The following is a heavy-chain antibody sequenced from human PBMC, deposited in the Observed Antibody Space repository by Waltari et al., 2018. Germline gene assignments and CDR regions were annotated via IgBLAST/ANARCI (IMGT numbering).Heavy chain of an antibody. CDR1: GFTFSSYG. CDR3: TKGYSSGWYDFGY. D-gene: IGHD6-19*01. V-gene: IGHV3-30*18. Sequence: QVQLVESGGGVVQPGRSLRLSCTASGFTFSSYGMQWFRQAPGKGLEWVAVITYDGRNKYFADSVKGRFTISRDNSKNTLFLQMNSLRAEDTAVYYCTKGYSSGWYDFGYWGQGTLVTVSS. J-gene: IGHJ4*02. CDR2: ITYDGRNK.